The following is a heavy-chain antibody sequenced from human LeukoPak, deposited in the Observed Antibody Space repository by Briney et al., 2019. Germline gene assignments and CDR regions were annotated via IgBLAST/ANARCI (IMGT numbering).Heavy chain of an antibody. CDR3: ARGDYGDQDYYYYYMDV. CDR2: MNPNSGNT. V-gene: IGHV1-8*01. Sequence: ASVKVSCKASGYTFTSYDINWVRQATGQGLEWMGWMNPNSGNTGYAQKFQGRVTMTRNTSISTAYMELSSLRSEDTAVYYCARGDYGDQDYYYYYMDVWGKGTTVTISS. D-gene: IGHD4/OR15-4a*01. J-gene: IGHJ6*03. CDR1: GYTFTSYD.